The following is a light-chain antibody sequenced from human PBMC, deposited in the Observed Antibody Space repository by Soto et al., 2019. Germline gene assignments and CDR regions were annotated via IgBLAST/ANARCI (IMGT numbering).Light chain of an antibody. V-gene: IGKV1-5*03. CDR2: KAS. J-gene: IGKJ1*01. CDR1: QSISDW. Sequence: DIQRTQSPSTLSASVGDRVTITCRASQSISDWLAWFQQKPGKAPKVLIYKASNLESGVPPRFSGTGSGTEFTLTISSLQSDDFATYYCQHYYGYSWTFGQGTKV. CDR3: QHYYGYSWT.